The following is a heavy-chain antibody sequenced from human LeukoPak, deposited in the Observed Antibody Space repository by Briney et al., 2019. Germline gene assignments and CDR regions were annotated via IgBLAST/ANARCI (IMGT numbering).Heavy chain of an antibody. V-gene: IGHV3-7*04. Sequence: GGSLRLSCAASGLSYSSYSMSGVRQAPGKGLEWVANVKTDGSEGYFVDSVKGRFTISRDNPKNSLYLQINSLRAEDTAVYFCARVRSGWYVDYWGQGTLVTVSS. D-gene: IGHD6-19*01. J-gene: IGHJ4*02. CDR3: ARVRSGWYVDY. CDR2: VKTDGSEG. CDR1: GLSYSSYS.